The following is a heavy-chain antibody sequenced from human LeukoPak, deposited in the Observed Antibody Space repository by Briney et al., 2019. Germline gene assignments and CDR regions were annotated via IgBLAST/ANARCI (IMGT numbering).Heavy chain of an antibody. CDR3: TRGSIAYYYMDV. Sequence: PSETLSLTCTVSGGSISSSSYYWGWIRQPPGKGLGWIGSIYYSGSTYYNPSLKSRVTISVDTSKNQFSLKLSSVTAADTAVYYCTRGSIAYYYMDVWGKGTTVTISS. CDR1: GGSISSSSYY. D-gene: IGHD3-22*01. V-gene: IGHV4-39*07. J-gene: IGHJ6*03. CDR2: IYYSGST.